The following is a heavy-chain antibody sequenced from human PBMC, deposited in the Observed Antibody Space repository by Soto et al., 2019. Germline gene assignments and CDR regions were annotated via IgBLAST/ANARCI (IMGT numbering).Heavy chain of an antibody. CDR1: GFTFSSYA. D-gene: IGHD3-3*01. V-gene: IGHV3-23*01. Sequence: GGSLRLSCAASGFTFSSYAMSWVRQAPGKGLEWVSAISGSGGSTYYADSVKGRFTISRDNSKNTLYLQMNSLRAEDTAVYYCAKKGIGERFLDPFDAFDIWGQGTMVTVSS. CDR2: ISGSGGST. J-gene: IGHJ3*02. CDR3: AKKGIGERFLDPFDAFDI.